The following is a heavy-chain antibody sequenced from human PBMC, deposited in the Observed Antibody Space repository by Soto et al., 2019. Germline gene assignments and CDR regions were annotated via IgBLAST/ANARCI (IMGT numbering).Heavy chain of an antibody. CDR1: GCTLRNYG. CDR3: AREQLYHNDISGRPLNAFDV. CDR2: IGIGSSTK. V-gene: IGHV3-48*01. D-gene: IGHD3-22*01. Sequence: GGSLRLSRAAAGCTLRNYGMNWVSQAPGKGLEWVSYIGIGSSTKYYADSVKGRFTISRDNTKNSLYRQMNSLRAEDTAKYYCAREQLYHNDISGRPLNAFDVWGQGTMVTV. J-gene: IGHJ3*01.